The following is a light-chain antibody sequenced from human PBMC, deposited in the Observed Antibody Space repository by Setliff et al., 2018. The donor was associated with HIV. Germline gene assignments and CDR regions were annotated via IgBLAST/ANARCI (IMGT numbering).Light chain of an antibody. V-gene: IGLV2-8*01. CDR1: SSDVGSYNY. Sequence: QSALTQPPSASGSPGQAVTISCTGTSSDVGSYNYVSWYQQHPGKAPQLMIFEVSKRPSGIPDRFSGSKSGNTASLTVSGLQAEDEADYYCSSYGGRNKWVFGGGTKVTVL. J-gene: IGLJ3*02. CDR3: SSYGGRNKWV. CDR2: EVS.